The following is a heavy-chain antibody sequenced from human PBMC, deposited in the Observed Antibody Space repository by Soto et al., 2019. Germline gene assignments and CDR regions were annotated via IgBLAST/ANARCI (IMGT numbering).Heavy chain of an antibody. CDR2: ISYDGSNK. D-gene: IGHD2-15*01. V-gene: IGHV3-30*03. CDR1: GFTFSSYG. Sequence: PGGSLRLSCAASGFTFSSYGMHWVRQAPGKGLEWVAVISYDGSNKYYADSVKGRFTISRDNSKNTLYLQMNSLRAEDTAVYYCARGVGYCSGGSCADAFDIWGQGTMVTV. CDR3: ARGVGYCSGGSCADAFDI. J-gene: IGHJ3*02.